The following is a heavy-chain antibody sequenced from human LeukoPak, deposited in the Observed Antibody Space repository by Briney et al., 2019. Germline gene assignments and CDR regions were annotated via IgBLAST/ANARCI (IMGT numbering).Heavy chain of an antibody. CDR3: ARHDRIIASPLV. CDR2: IYYSGTT. J-gene: IGHJ4*02. Sequence: PSETLSLTCIVSGGSISSSSYNWGWIRQPPGKGLEWIGGIYYSGTTYYNPSLRSRLTISVDTSKNQFSLKLSSVTAADTAVYCCARHDRIIASPLVWGQGTLVTVSS. D-gene: IGHD6-13*01. V-gene: IGHV4-39*01. CDR1: GGSISSSSYN.